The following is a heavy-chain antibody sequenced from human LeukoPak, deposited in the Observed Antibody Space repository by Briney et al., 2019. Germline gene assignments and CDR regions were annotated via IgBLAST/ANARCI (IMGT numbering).Heavy chain of an antibody. D-gene: IGHD3-22*01. CDR2: INHSGST. J-gene: IGHJ5*02. CDR1: GGSFSGYY. CDR3: ARERRYYVSSGTSPYNWFDP. Sequence: PSEALSLTCAVYGGSFSGYYWSWIRQPPGKGLEWIGEINHSGSTNYNPSLKSRVTISVDTSKNQFSLKLSSVTAADTAVYYCARERRYYVSSGTSPYNWFDPWGQGTLVTVSS. V-gene: IGHV4-34*01.